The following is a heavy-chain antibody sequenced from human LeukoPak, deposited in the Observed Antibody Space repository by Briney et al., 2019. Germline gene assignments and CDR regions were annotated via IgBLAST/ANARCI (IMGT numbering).Heavy chain of an antibody. V-gene: IGHV4-4*07. CDR3: ARSSSSSSYTAFDI. J-gene: IGHJ3*02. Sequence: SETLSLTCTVSGGYIRSYYWSWVRQPAGKGLEWIGRIYFSGSTNYSPSLKSRVTLSIDTSNSQFLLNLHSVTAADTAVYYCARSSSSSSYTAFDIWGQGTMVTVSS. CDR2: IYFSGST. CDR1: GGYIRSYY. D-gene: IGHD6-13*01.